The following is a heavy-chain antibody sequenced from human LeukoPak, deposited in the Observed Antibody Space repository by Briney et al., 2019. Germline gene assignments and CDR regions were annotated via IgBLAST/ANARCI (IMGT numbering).Heavy chain of an antibody. CDR1: XXTFTGXX. CDR3: AXXXXXXXVXXFFDRNWFDP. Sequence: XXXXTFTGXXMHWVRQAPGQGLEWMGWINPNSGGTNYAQKFQGRVTMTRDTSISTAYMEMSRLRSDDTAVYYCAXXXXXXXVXXFFDRNWFDPWGQGTLVTVSS. V-gene: IGHV1-2*02. CDR2: INPNSGGT. J-gene: IGHJ5*02.